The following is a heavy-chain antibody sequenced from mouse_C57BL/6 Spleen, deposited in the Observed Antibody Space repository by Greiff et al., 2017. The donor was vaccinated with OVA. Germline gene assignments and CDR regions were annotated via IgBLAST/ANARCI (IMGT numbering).Heavy chain of an antibody. CDR1: GYTFTDYY. CDR2: INPNNGGT. J-gene: IGHJ2*01. V-gene: IGHV1-26*01. Sequence: VQLQQSGPELVKPGASVKISCKASGYTFTDYYMNWVKQSHGKSLEWIGDINPNNGGTSYNQKFKGKATLTVDKSSSTAYMELRSLTSEDSAVYYCARVYYGSRGYFDYWGQGTTLTVSS. D-gene: IGHD1-1*01. CDR3: ARVYYGSRGYFDY.